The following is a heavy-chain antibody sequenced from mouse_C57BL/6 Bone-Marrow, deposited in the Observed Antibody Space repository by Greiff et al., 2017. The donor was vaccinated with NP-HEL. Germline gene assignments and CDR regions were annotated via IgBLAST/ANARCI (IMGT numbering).Heavy chain of an antibody. CDR3: TFYGNYWYAMDY. D-gene: IGHD2-1*01. J-gene: IGHJ4*01. Sequence: EVQLQESGAELVRPGASVKLSCTASGFNIKDDYMHWVKQRPEQGLEWIGWIDPENGDTEYASKFQGKATITADTSSNTAYLQLSSLTSEDTAVYYCTFYGNYWYAMDYWGQGTSVTVSS. V-gene: IGHV14-4*01. CDR2: IDPENGDT. CDR1: GFNIKDDY.